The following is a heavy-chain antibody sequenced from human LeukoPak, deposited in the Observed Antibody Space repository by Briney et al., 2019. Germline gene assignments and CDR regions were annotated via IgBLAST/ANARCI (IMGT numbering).Heavy chain of an antibody. CDR2: INPNRGDT. Sequence: GASVKVSCKASGYTFTDYYMHWVRQAPGQGLEWMGWINPNRGDTNYAQKFHGRFTMTRGTSITTAYMEMSRLTSDDTAVYYCARGRRITFIRGVRDWFDSWGQGTLVTVSS. CDR1: GYTFTDYY. J-gene: IGHJ5*01. D-gene: IGHD3-10*01. V-gene: IGHV1-2*02. CDR3: ARGRRITFIRGVRDWFDS.